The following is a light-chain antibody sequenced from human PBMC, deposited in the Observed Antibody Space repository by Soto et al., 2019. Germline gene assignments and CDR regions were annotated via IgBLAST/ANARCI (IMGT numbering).Light chain of an antibody. CDR3: SSYAGSNNVV. J-gene: IGLJ2*01. Sequence: QSALTQPPSASGSPGKSVTISCTGTSIAVGGYNFFSWYQQHPGKAPKLMIYEVTKRPSGVPDRFSGSKSGNTASLTVSGLQAEDEADYYCSSYAGSNNVVFGGGTKLTVL. V-gene: IGLV2-8*01. CDR1: SIAVGGYNF. CDR2: EVT.